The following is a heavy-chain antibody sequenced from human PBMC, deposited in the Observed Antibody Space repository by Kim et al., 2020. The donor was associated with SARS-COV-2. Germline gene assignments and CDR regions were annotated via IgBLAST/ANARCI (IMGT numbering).Heavy chain of an antibody. D-gene: IGHD3-10*01. V-gene: IGHV4-39*01. CDR3: ARQENYYHGPFDY. J-gene: IGHJ4*02. Sequence: YTPTLRSRLTMSVDPSKNQFSLNLRSVTAADTATYYCARQENYYHGPFDYWGQGTLVTVSS.